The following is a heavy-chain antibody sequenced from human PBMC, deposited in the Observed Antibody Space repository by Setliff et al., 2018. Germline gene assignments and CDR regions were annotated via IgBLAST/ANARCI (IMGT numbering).Heavy chain of an antibody. V-gene: IGHV4-59*12. D-gene: IGHD3-3*02. J-gene: IGHJ6*04. Sequence: SETLSLTCTVSGGSISSYYWIWIRQSPGKGLEWIGYIFYSGSARYNPSLESRVTMSVDTSKNQISLKLTSVTAADTAVYYCARDGLGAFSLRSMDVWGKGTTVTVSS. CDR2: IFYSGSA. CDR3: ARDGLGAFSLRSMDV. CDR1: GGSISSYY.